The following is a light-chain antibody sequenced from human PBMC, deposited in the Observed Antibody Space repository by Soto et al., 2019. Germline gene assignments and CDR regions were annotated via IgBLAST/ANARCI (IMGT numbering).Light chain of an antibody. Sequence: EIVLTQSPGTLSLSPGERATLSCRASQSVSSSYLAWYQQKPGQAPRLLIYGASSRPTGIPDRFGGSGSGTDFTLTISRLEPEDFAVYYCQQYGSSPRTFGQGTKVEIK. CDR3: QQYGSSPRT. V-gene: IGKV3-20*01. J-gene: IGKJ1*01. CDR2: GAS. CDR1: QSVSSSY.